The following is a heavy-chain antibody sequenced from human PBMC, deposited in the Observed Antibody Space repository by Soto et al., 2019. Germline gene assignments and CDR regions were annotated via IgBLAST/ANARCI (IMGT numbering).Heavy chain of an antibody. J-gene: IGHJ4*02. D-gene: IGHD1-26*01. CDR1: GFIFDNYA. V-gene: IGHV3-23*01. Sequence: EVKLLESGGGLVPPGASARLSCLTSGFIFDNYAMSWVRQSPGRRLEWVAAISGSGHATYYTQSVQGRFIISRDNSMNTLNMQLNSLRREDTAVYYCAKGGEVGGVLGDHWGQGTLVTVSS. CDR3: AKGGEVGGVLGDH. CDR2: ISGSGHAT.